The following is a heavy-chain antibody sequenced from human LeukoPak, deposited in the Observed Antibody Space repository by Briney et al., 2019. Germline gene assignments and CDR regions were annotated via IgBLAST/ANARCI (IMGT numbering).Heavy chain of an antibody. V-gene: IGHV4-38-2*02. D-gene: IGHD2-2*01. J-gene: IGHJ3*02. CDR2: IYHSGSI. CDR1: GYSISNGYY. Sequence: PSETLSLTCTVSGYSISNGYYWGWIRQPPGKGLEWIGSIYHSGSIYYNPSLKSRVTISVDTSKNQFSLKLSSVTAADTAVYYCATGGGGRQPGYCSSTSCYGAFDIWGQGTMVTVSS. CDR3: ATGGGGRQPGYCSSTSCYGAFDI.